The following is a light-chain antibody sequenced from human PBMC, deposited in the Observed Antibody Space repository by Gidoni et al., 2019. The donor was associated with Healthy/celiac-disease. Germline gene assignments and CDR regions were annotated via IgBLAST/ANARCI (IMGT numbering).Light chain of an antibody. Sequence: DIVMTQSPDSLAGSLGERATINCKSSPSVLYSSNNKNYLAWYQQKPGQPPKLLIYWASTRESGVPDRFSGSGSGTDFTLTISSLQAEDVAVYYCQQYYSTPGTFGQGTKVEIK. CDR3: QQYYSTPGT. V-gene: IGKV4-1*01. CDR1: PSVLYSSNNKNY. J-gene: IGKJ1*01. CDR2: WAS.